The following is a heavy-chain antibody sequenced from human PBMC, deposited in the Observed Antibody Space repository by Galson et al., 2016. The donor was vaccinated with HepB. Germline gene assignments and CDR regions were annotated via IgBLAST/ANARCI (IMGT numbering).Heavy chain of an antibody. CDR2: TYYRSKWYN. CDR3: ARERRGYNYGYYYYGMDV. Sequence: CAISGDSVSSNSAAWTWIRQSPSRGLEWLGRTYYRSKWYNDYAVSVESRIKINPDTFKNQFSLQLNSVTPEDTAVYYCARERRGYNYGYYYYGMDVWGQGTTVTVSS. CDR1: GDSVSSNSAA. J-gene: IGHJ6*02. D-gene: IGHD5-18*01. V-gene: IGHV6-1*01.